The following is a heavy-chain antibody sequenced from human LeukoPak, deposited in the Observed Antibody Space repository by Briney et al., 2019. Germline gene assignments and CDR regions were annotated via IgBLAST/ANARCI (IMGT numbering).Heavy chain of an antibody. D-gene: IGHD1-14*01. CDR1: GFTFTNYG. V-gene: IGHV3-23*01. CDR3: AKGCQCPSGLSSWFDP. CDR2: LSGNGDGQ. J-gene: IGHJ5*02. Sequence: GGSLRLSCSASGFTFTNYGMSWVRQAPGKGLEWVSGLSGNGDGQFYADSVEGRFTISRDISNNIWYLQMNSLRAEDTAVYYCAKGCQCPSGLSSWFDPRGQGTLVAVSS.